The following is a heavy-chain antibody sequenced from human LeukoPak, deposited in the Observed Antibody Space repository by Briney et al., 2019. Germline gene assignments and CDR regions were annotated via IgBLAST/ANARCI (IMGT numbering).Heavy chain of an antibody. Sequence: SETLSLTCTVSGGPISSSSYYWGWIRQPPGKGLERIGSIYYSGSTYYNPSLKSRVPISVDTSKNQFSLKLSSVTAADTAVYYCARGSYYDSSGYSHDAFDIWGQGTMVTVSS. CDR3: ARGSYYDSSGYSHDAFDI. CDR1: GGPISSSSYY. CDR2: IYYSGST. V-gene: IGHV4-39*01. D-gene: IGHD3-22*01. J-gene: IGHJ3*02.